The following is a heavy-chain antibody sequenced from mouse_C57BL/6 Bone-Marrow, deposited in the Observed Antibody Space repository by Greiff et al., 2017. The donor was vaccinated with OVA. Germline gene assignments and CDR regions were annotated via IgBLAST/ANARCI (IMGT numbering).Heavy chain of an antibody. CDR1: GYTFTDYY. Sequence: EVMLVESGPVLVKPGASVKMSCKASGYTFTDYYMNWVKQSHGKSLEWIGVINPYNGGTSYNQKFKGKATLTVDKSSSTAYMELNSLTSEDSAVYYCARSITVVDYWGQGTTLTVSS. CDR3: ARSITVVDY. J-gene: IGHJ2*01. CDR2: INPYNGGT. D-gene: IGHD1-1*01. V-gene: IGHV1-19*01.